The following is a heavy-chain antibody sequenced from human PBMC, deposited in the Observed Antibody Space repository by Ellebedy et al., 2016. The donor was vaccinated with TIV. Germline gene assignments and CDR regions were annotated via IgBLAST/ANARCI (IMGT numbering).Heavy chain of an antibody. CDR1: GFTFSNYA. D-gene: IGHD6-19*01. Sequence: GGSLRLXXTASGFTFSNYAMYWVRQAPGKGLEWVSGISGSGGSTKYADPVKGRFTISRDNFRNTVYLQMNSLRVEDTAVYYCARGSSGPFDVWGQGTMVTVSS. CDR2: ISGSGGST. CDR3: ARGSSGPFDV. J-gene: IGHJ3*01. V-gene: IGHV3-23*01.